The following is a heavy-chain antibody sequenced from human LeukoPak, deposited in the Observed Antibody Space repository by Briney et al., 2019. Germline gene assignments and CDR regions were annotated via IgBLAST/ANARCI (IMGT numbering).Heavy chain of an antibody. J-gene: IGHJ6*02. D-gene: IGHD5-12*01. V-gene: IGHV1-18*01. Sequence: GASVKVSCKASGYTFTSYGISWVRQAPGQGLEWMGWISAYNGNTNYAQKLQGRVTTTTDTSTSTAYMELRSLRSDDTAVYYCARVSETEWLYYYYGMDVWGQGTTVTVSS. CDR1: GYTFTSYG. CDR3: ARVSETEWLYYYYGMDV. CDR2: ISAYNGNT.